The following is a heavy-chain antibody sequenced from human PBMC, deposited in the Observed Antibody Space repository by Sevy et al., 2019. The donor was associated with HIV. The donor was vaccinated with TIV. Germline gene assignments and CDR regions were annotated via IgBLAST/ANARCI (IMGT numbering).Heavy chain of an antibody. Sequence: SETLSLTCTVSGGSVSSGSCYWSWIRQPPGKGLEWIGYIYYSGSTNYNPSLKSRVTISVDTSKNQFSLKLSSVTAADTAVYYCARGGISGGSCYFDYWGQGTLVTVSS. D-gene: IGHD2-15*01. CDR3: ARGGISGGSCYFDY. CDR2: IYYSGST. CDR1: GGSVSSGSCY. V-gene: IGHV4-61*01. J-gene: IGHJ4*02.